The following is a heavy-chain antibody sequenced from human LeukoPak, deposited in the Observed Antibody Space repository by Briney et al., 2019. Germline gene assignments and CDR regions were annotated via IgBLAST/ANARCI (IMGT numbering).Heavy chain of an antibody. CDR1: GFTFSDYW. CDR3: ARGKYDFDY. Sequence: PGGSLRLSCAASGFTFSDYWMHWVRQAPGKGLVWVSGTNSDGSGTNYADSVKGRFTISRDNAKNTLYLQMNSLRAEDTAVYYCARGKYDFDYWGQGTLVTVSS. J-gene: IGHJ4*02. V-gene: IGHV3-74*01. CDR2: TNSDGSGT. D-gene: IGHD3-3*01.